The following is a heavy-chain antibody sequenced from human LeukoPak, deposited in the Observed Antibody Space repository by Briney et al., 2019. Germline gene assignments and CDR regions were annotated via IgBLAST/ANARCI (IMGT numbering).Heavy chain of an antibody. CDR2: ISGSGGST. CDR1: GFTFSSYA. CDR3: AKDSSDAFDI. J-gene: IGHJ3*02. V-gene: IGHV3-23*01. Sequence: GGSLRLSCAASGFTFSSYAMSWVRQAPGKGLEWVSAISGSGGSTYYADSVKGRFTISRDNAKNSLYLQMNSLGAEDMALYYCAKDSSDAFDIWGQGTMVTVSS.